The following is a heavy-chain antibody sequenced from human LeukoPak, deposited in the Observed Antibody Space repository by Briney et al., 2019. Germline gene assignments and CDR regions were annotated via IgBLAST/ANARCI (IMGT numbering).Heavy chain of an antibody. V-gene: IGHV1-2*02. J-gene: IGHJ3*02. CDR2: INPNSGGT. CDR3: ARDPPVAYAFDI. Sequence: GASVKVSCKASGYTFTGYYMHWVRQAPGQGLEWVGWINPNSGGTNYAQKFQGRVTMTRDTSISTAYMELSRLRSDDTAVYYCARDPPVAYAFDIWGQGTMVTVSS. CDR1: GYTFTGYY. D-gene: IGHD5-12*01.